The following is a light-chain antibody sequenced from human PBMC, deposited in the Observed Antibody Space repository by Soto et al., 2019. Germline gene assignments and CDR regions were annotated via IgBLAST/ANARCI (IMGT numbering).Light chain of an antibody. V-gene: IGKV3-15*01. CDR2: GAS. CDR1: QSVSSN. Sequence: EIVMTQSPATLSVSPGERATLSCRARQSVSSNLAWYQQKPGQAPRLLIYGASTRATGIPARFSGSGSGTEFTLTISSLQSEDFAVYYCQQYNNWPPEVTFGQGTRLEI. CDR3: QQYNNWPPEVT. J-gene: IGKJ5*01.